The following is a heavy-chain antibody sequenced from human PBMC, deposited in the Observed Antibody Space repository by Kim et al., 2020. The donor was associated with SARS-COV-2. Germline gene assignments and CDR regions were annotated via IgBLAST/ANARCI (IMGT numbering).Heavy chain of an antibody. CDR1: GFTFGDYA. D-gene: IGHD3-3*01. J-gene: IGHJ4*02. CDR3: TRVKIDFWSGYYTGYFDY. Sequence: GGSLRLSCTASGFTFGDYAMSWVRQAPGKGLEWVGFIRSKAYGGTTEYAASVKGRFTISRDDSKSIAYLQMNSLKTEDTAVYYCTRVKIDFWSGYYTGYFDYWGQGTLVTVSS. CDR2: IRSKAYGGTT. V-gene: IGHV3-49*04.